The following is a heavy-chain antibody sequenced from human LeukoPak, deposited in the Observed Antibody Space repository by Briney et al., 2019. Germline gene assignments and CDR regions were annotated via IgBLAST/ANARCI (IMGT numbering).Heavy chain of an antibody. Sequence: GASVNVTCKASGYTFTSYDINWVRQATGQGLEWMGWMNPNSGNTGYAQKFQGRVTMTRNTSISTAYMELSSLRSEDTAVYYCAIIAAARYGLDYWGQGTLVTVSS. J-gene: IGHJ4*02. D-gene: IGHD6-13*01. CDR3: AIIAAARYGLDY. CDR1: GYTFTSYD. V-gene: IGHV1-8*01. CDR2: MNPNSGNT.